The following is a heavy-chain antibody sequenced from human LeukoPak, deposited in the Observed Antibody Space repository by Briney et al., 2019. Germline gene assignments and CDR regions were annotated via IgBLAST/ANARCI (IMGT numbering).Heavy chain of an antibody. V-gene: IGHV2-5*01. Sequence: SGPTLVKPPQTLTLTCTFSGFSLSSRGVAVGWIRQPPGKALEWLALNSWNDDKRYSPSLKSRLTITKDTSKNHVVLTMTNMDPVDTATYYCAHSLYDSSGYYYFDYWGQGTLVTVSP. J-gene: IGHJ4*02. CDR2: NSWNDDK. CDR3: AHSLYDSSGYYYFDY. CDR1: GFSLSSRGVA. D-gene: IGHD3-22*01.